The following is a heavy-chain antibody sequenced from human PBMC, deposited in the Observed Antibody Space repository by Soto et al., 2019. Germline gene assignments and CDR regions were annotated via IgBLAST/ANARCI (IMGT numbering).Heavy chain of an antibody. CDR1: GYTFTSYG. Sequence: ASVKVSCKASGYTFTSYGITWVRQAPQQGLEWMGWISAYNGNTNYAQNLQGRVTMTTDASTTTAYMELRSLRSEDTAVYYCARDLGYSGYDSSGYYFDYWGQGTLVTVSS. CDR3: ARDLGYSGYDSSGYYFDY. CDR2: ISAYNGNT. D-gene: IGHD3-22*01. J-gene: IGHJ4*02. V-gene: IGHV1-18*01.